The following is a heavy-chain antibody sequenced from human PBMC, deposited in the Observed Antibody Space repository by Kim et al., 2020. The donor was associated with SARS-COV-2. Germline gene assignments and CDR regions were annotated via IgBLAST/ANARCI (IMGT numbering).Heavy chain of an antibody. CDR2: MNPNSGNT. V-gene: IGHV1-8*01. CDR3: ARAAPLLAYCGGDCSAFDI. J-gene: IGHJ3*02. Sequence: ASVKVSCKASGYTFTSYDINWVRQATGQGLEWMGWMNPNSGNTGYAQKFQGRVTMTRNTSISTAYMELSSLRSEDTAVYYCARAAPLLAYCGGDCSAFDIWGEGTMVTVSS. D-gene: IGHD2-21*02. CDR1: GYTFTSYD.